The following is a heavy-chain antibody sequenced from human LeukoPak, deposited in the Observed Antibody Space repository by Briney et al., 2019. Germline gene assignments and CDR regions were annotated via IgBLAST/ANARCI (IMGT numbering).Heavy chain of an antibody. J-gene: IGHJ6*03. D-gene: IGHD5-24*01. CDR1: GGSIRSYY. CDR3: ARESRREGYNPAYYYYYMDV. CDR2: AYYSGST. V-gene: IGHV4-59*01. Sequence: KPSETLSLTCTVSGGSIRSYYWSWIRQPPGKGLEWIGYAYYSGSTNYNPSLKSRVTISVDTSKNQFSLRLSSVTSADTAVYYCARESRREGYNPAYYYYYMDVWGKGTTVTVSS.